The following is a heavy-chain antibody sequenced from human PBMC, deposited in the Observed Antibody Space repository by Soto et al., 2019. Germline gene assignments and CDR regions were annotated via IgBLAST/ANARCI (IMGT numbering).Heavy chain of an antibody. CDR1: GFTFTNHA. D-gene: IGHD6-13*01. CDR3: AKDRTIAARHFDY. Sequence: EVQLLESGGGFVHPGGSLRLSCAASGFTFTNHAMSWVRQAPGKGLEWVAAIAGTVGSTYYADSVKGRFTISRDNSNNTLYLKMSSLRTEDTAVYYCAKDRTIAARHFDYWGQGILVTVSS. CDR2: IAGTVGST. V-gene: IGHV3-23*01. J-gene: IGHJ4*02.